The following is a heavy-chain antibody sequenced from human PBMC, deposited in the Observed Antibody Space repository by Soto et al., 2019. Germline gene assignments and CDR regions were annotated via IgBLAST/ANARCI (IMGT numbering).Heavy chain of an antibody. Sequence: GESLKISCKASGYSFNSYWIGWVRQKPGKGLEWMGSIYPDDSDIRYSPSFQGQVTISADKSITTAYLQWSSLKASDTAIYYCARQFLTVYYNYREAFDVWGQGTMVTVSS. D-gene: IGHD3-9*01. CDR3: ARQFLTVYYNYREAFDV. J-gene: IGHJ3*01. V-gene: IGHV5-51*01. CDR1: GYSFNSYW. CDR2: IYPDDSDI.